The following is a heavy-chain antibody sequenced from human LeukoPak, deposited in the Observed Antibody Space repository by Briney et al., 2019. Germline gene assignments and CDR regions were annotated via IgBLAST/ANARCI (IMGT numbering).Heavy chain of an antibody. CDR2: ISGTSSYI. Sequence: GGXXRXSXAXXGXTFSGYSMNWVRQAPGQGLEWVSSISGTSSYIYYADSLKGRFTTSRDNAKNSLFLQMNSLRAEDTAVYYCARIPLWGASMDVWGQGTTXT. CDR3: ARIPLWGASMDV. CDR1: GXTFSGYS. D-gene: IGHD3-16*01. J-gene: IGHJ6*02. V-gene: IGHV3-21*01.